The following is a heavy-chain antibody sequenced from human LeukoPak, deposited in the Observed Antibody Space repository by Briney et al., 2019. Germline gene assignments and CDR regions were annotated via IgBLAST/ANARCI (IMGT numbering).Heavy chain of an antibody. J-gene: IGHJ4*02. V-gene: IGHV3-21*01. CDR3: ARTYYYDKGIDY. Sequence: GGSLRLSCAASGFTFNSYSMNWVRRATGKGLEWVSSISTGSSFIYYADSVKGRFTISRDIAKNSLYLQMNSLRAEDTAVYYCARTYYYDKGIDYWGQGTLVTVSS. D-gene: IGHD3-22*01. CDR1: GFTFNSYS. CDR2: ISTGSSFI.